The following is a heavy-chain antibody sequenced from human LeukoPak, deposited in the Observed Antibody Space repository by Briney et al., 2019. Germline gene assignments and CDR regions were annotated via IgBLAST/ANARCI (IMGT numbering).Heavy chain of an antibody. J-gene: IGHJ5*02. V-gene: IGHV3-30*02. D-gene: IGHD3-10*01. CDR3: AKDLLCFGAPNWFDP. Sequence: GGSLRLSCAASGFTFSSYGMHWVRQAPGKGLEWVAFIRYDGSNKYYADSVKGRFTISIDNSENTLYLQMNSLRAEDTAVYYCAKDLLCFGAPNWFDPWGQGTLVTVSS. CDR1: GFTFSSYG. CDR2: IRYDGSNK.